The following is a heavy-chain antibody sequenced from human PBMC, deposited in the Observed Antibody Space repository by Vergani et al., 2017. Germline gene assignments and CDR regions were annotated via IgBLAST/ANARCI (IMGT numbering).Heavy chain of an antibody. CDR3: ASVIVGATTYYYGMDV. CDR2: IEPSDSYT. Sequence: EVQLVQSGAEVKKPGESLRISCKGSGYSFTSYWISWVRQMPGKGLEWMGRIEPSDSYTNYSPSFQGHVTISADKSISTAYLQWSSLKASDTAMYYCASVIVGATTYYYGMDVWGQGTTVTVSS. V-gene: IGHV5-10-1*03. D-gene: IGHD1-26*01. J-gene: IGHJ6*02. CDR1: GYSFTSYW.